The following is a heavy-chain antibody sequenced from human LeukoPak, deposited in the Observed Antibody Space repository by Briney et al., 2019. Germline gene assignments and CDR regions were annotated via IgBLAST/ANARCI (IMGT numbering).Heavy chain of an antibody. CDR2: IYYSGST. J-gene: IGHJ4*02. CDR3: AREGSGYHTYYFDY. CDR1: GGSISSGDYY. V-gene: IGHV4-30-4*01. Sequence: PSQTLSLTCTVSGGSISSGDYYGSWIRQPPGKGLELIGYIYYSGSTYYNPSLKSRVTISVDTSKNQFSLKLSSVTAADTAVYYCAREGSGYHTYYFDYWGQGTLVTVSS. D-gene: IGHD3-22*01.